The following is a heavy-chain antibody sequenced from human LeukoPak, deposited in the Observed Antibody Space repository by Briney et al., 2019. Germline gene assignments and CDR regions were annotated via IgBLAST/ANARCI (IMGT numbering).Heavy chain of an antibody. D-gene: IGHD5-24*01. CDR1: GGSISSYY. V-gene: IGHV4-59*01. J-gene: IGHJ4*02. CDR2: IYYSGST. Sequence: PSETLSLTCTVSGGSISSYYWSWIRQPPGKGLEWIGYIYYSGSTNYNPSLKSRVTISVDTSKNQFSLKLSSVTAADTAVYYCARGRGDGYIGFDYWGQGTLVTVSS. CDR3: ARGRGDGYIGFDY.